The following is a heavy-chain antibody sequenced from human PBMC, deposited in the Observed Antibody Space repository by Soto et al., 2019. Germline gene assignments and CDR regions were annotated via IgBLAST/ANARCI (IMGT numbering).Heavy chain of an antibody. D-gene: IGHD7-27*01. V-gene: IGHV3-48*02. CDR1: GFTFSSYS. Sequence: PGGSLRLSCAASGFTFSSYSMNWVRQAPGRGLEWVSYISSSSSTIYYADSVKGRFTISRDNAKNSLYLQMNSLRDEDTAVYYCARDGPTGDYYYYGMDVWGQGTTVTVSS. CDR3: ARDGPTGDYYYYGMDV. CDR2: ISSSSSTI. J-gene: IGHJ6*02.